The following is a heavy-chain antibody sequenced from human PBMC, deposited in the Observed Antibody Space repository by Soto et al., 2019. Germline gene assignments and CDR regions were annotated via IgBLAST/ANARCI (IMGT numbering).Heavy chain of an antibody. CDR2: ISSSSSTI. CDR1: GFTFSSYS. Sequence: EVRLVESGGGLVQPGGSLRLSCAASGFTFSSYSMNWVRQAPGKGLEWVSYISSSSSTIYYADSVKGRFTISRDNAKNSLYLQMNSLRDEDTAVYYCARVPYDYVWGSYRYPYYFDYWGQGTLVTVSS. CDR3: ARVPYDYVWGSYRYPYYFDY. D-gene: IGHD3-16*02. V-gene: IGHV3-48*02. J-gene: IGHJ4*02.